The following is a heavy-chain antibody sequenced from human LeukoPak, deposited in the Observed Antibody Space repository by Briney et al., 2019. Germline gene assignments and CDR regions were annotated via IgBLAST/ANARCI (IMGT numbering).Heavy chain of an antibody. J-gene: IGHJ4*02. CDR2: IPYDESNK. V-gene: IGHV3-30-3*01. CDR3: EWVYSSSWRFFDY. CDR1: GFTFSSYA. Sequence: GGSLRLSCAASGFTFSSYAMYWVRQAPGKGLEWVAVIPYDESNKYYADSVKGRFTISRDNSKNTLYLQLNSLRAEDTAVYYCEWVYSSSWRFFDYWGQGTLVTVSS. D-gene: IGHD6-13*01.